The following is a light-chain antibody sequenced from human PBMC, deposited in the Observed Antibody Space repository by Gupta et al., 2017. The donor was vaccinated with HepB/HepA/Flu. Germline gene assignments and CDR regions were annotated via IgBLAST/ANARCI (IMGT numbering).Light chain of an antibody. Sequence: QPVLTQPPSASGTPGQRVAISCSGSSSNVGRDNVYWYRQLPGTAPKLLIYNDDRRPSGVPDRFSGSKSGTSASLAISGLRAEDEADYYCAPWDNSRSAYVFGTGTWVTVL. V-gene: IGLV1-47*02. CDR1: SSNVGRDN. J-gene: IGLJ1*01. CDR2: NDD. CDR3: APWDNSRSAYV.